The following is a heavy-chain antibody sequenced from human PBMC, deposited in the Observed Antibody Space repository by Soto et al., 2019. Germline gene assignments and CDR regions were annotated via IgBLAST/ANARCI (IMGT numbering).Heavy chain of an antibody. CDR3: ATIRIQLGYYYMDV. V-gene: IGHV1-18*01. D-gene: IGHD5-18*01. CDR1: GYTLTRYG. Sequence: ASVKVSCKASGYTLTRYGISWVRQAPGKGLEWMGWISPYNGKTNYAQKLQGRVTMTEDTSTHTAYMELSSLRSEDTAVYYCATIRIQLGYYYMDVWGKGTTVTVSS. J-gene: IGHJ6*03. CDR2: ISPYNGKT.